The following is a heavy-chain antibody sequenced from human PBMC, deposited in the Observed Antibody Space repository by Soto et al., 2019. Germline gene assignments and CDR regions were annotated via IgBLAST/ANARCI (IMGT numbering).Heavy chain of an antibody. Sequence: SETLSLTCTVTGGSISTYYWSWLRQPPGKGLEWIGHIYYTGNTNYNPSLKSRVTISVDTSTNRFSLRLRSVSAADTAVYYCARAKSFEFHNWFDPWGQGTLVTVSS. D-gene: IGHD3-10*01. CDR3: ARAKSFEFHNWFDP. V-gene: IGHV4-59*13. CDR1: GGSISTYY. J-gene: IGHJ5*02. CDR2: IYYTGNT.